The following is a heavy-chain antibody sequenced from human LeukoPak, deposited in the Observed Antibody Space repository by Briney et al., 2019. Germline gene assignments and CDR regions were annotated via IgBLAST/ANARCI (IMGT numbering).Heavy chain of an antibody. D-gene: IGHD3-16*01. V-gene: IGHV3-21*01. CDR2: ISSSSSYI. CDR3: ARDHLYYEISGPRFDN. CDR1: GFTFSSYS. J-gene: IGHJ4*02. Sequence: PGGSLRLSCAASGFTFSSYSMNWVRQAPGKGLEWVSSISSSSSYIYYADSVKGRFTIFRDNAKNSLYLQMNSLRADDTAVYYCARDHLYYEISGPRFDNWGQGTRVTVSS.